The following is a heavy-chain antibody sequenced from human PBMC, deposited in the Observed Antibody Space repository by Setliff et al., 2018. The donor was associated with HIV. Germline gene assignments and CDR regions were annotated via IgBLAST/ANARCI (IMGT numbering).Heavy chain of an antibody. J-gene: IGHJ1*01. Sequence: ASVKVSCKASGYTFTTYYIHWVRQAPGQGLEWMGIINPSSTSTNYAQRFRGRVTMTRDTSMSTVYMELSSLRSEDTAVYYCARDHMSVGAWVGATSRGLFQHWGQGTLVTVSS. D-gene: IGHD1-26*01. V-gene: IGHV1-46*01. CDR2: INPSSTST. CDR3: ARDHMSVGAWVGATSRGLFQH. CDR1: GYTFTTYY.